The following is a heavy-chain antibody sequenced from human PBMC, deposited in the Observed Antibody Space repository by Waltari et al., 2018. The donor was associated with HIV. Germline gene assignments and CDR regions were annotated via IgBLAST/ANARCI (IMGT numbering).Heavy chain of an antibody. CDR2: IHWDDDK. J-gene: IGHJ3*02. V-gene: IGHV2-5*02. CDR1: GFSLSTTGVG. CDR3: AQKPVGFDAFDI. Sequence: QITLKESGPTLVKPTQTLTLTCTFSGFSLSTTGVGVGWNRQPPGKALGIRQPPGKALEWLALIHWDDDKRYNPSLKGSLPLTKDTSKNQMVLTMTIMDPVDTATYYCAQKPVGFDAFDIRGHGTMVTVSS. D-gene: IGHD1-26*01.